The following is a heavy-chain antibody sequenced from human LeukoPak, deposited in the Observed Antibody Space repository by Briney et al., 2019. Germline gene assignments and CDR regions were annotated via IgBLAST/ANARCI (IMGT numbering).Heavy chain of an antibody. J-gene: IGHJ4*02. V-gene: IGHV1-3*01. Sequence: ASVKVSCKASGYTFTSYAMHWVRQAPGQRLEWMGWINAGNGNTKYSQKFQGRVTITRDTSASTAYMELSSLRSEDTAVYYCARDGFPHYYDSSGYYLDYWGQGTLVTVSS. D-gene: IGHD3-22*01. CDR3: ARDGFPHYYDSSGYYLDY. CDR1: GYTFTSYA. CDR2: INAGNGNT.